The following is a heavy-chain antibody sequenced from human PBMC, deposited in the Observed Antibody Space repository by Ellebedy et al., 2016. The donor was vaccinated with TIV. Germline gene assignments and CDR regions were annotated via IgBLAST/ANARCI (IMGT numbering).Heavy chain of an antibody. Sequence: GESLKISCAASGFTFRSYWMTWARQAKGKGLEWVANIYQDGSEKFYVDSVKGRFTISRDNAKNSLYLQMNSLRVEDTAVYYCARRGSYGDYAVQVNNWFDSWGQGTLVTVSS. CDR3: ARRGSYGDYAVQVNNWFDS. D-gene: IGHD4-17*01. J-gene: IGHJ5*01. V-gene: IGHV3-7*01. CDR1: GFTFRSYW. CDR2: IYQDGSEK.